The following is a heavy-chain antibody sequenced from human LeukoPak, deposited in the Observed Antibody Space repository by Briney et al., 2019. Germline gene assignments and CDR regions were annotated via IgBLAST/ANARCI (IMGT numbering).Heavy chain of an antibody. J-gene: IGHJ4*02. Sequence: SETLSLTCTVSGGSISSSKYYWGWIRQPPGKGLEWIGSIYYSGSTYFNPSLKSRVTIPVDTSKNHFSLKLSSVTAADTAVYYCARGIREYYDSTGYYVDYWGQGTLVTVSS. CDR3: ARGIREYYDSTGYYVDY. CDR2: IYYSGST. CDR1: GGSISSSKYY. D-gene: IGHD3-22*01. V-gene: IGHV4-39*07.